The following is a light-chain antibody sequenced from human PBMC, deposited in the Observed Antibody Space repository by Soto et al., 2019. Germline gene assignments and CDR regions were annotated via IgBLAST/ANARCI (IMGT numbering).Light chain of an antibody. CDR3: QQFNSYTIT. J-gene: IGKJ5*01. Sequence: IQMTQSPSTLSASVGYRVTITCGASQSISGWLAWYQQKPGKAPKILIYDVSSLQSGVPSRFSVSGSGTEFTLTISGLKNDDFAIYYCQQFNSYTITFGQGTRLEIK. V-gene: IGKV1-5*01. CDR1: QSISGW. CDR2: DVS.